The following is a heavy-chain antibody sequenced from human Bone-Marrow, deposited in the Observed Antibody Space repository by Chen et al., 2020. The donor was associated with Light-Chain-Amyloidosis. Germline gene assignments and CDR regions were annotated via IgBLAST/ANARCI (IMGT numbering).Heavy chain of an antibody. D-gene: IGHD3-10*01. CDR3: ARGAITMVRGRLGY. CDR2: INHSGST. V-gene: IGHV4-34*01. Sequence: QVQLQQWGAGLLKPSETLSLTCAVYGGSFSGYYWSWIRQPPGKGLEWIGEINHSGSTNYNPSLKSRVTISVDTSKNQFSLKLSSVTAADTAVYYCARGAITMVRGRLGYWGQGTLVTVSS. J-gene: IGHJ4*02. CDR1: GGSFSGYY.